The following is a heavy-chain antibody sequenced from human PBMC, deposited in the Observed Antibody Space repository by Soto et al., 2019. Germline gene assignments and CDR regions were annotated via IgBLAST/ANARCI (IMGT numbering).Heavy chain of an antibody. J-gene: IGHJ4*02. CDR2: IHYSGST. CDR1: GGSIRSYY. D-gene: IGHD3-22*01. Sequence: QVQLQESGPGLVKPSETLSLTCTVSGGSIRSYYWSWIRQSPGQRLEWIGYIHYSGSTNYNPSLKSRVTISLDTSKSHSILTLSSVSAADTAVYYCARQGSFDDSSGNPSSSVDFWGQGTLVTVSS. CDR3: ARQGSFDDSSGNPSSSVDF. V-gene: IGHV4-59*08.